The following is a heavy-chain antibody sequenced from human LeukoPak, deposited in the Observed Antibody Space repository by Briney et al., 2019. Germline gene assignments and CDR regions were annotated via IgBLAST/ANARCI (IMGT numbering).Heavy chain of an antibody. CDR2: MKAGGTEK. V-gene: IGHV3-7*01. Sequence: GGALRLSCAASGFPFSTYWMTWVRQTPGKGLEWVANMKAGGTEKNYLDSVKGRFTISRDNAKNSLYLQMNSLSAEDTGVYYCSKGGHVDYCGPGTLVTVSS. D-gene: IGHD1-26*01. CDR3: SKGGHVDY. J-gene: IGHJ4*02. CDR1: GFPFSTYW.